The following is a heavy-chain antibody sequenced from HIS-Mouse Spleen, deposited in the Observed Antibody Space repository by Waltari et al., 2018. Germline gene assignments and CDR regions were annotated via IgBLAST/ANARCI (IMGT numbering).Heavy chain of an antibody. CDR3: ARGAPMVRGVDY. CDR1: GGSFRGYY. D-gene: IGHD3-10*01. CDR2: INHSGST. V-gene: IGHV4-34*01. J-gene: IGHJ4*02. Sequence: QVQLQQWGAGRLKPSETLSLTCAASGGSFRGYYGRWIRQPPGKGLEWIGEINHSGSTNYNPSLKSRVTISVDTSKNQFSLKLSSVTAADTAVYYCARGAPMVRGVDYWGQGTLVTVSS.